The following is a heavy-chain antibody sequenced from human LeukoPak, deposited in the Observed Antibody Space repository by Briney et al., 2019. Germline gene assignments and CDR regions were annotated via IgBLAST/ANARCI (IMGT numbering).Heavy chain of an antibody. J-gene: IGHJ4*02. D-gene: IGHD5-12*01. Sequence: GGSLRLSCAASGFTFSSYGMHWVRQAPGKGLEWVAVISYDGGNKYYADSVKGRFTISRDNSKNTLYLQMNSLRAEDTAVYYCARGVATIGYYFDYWGQGTLVTVSS. CDR1: GFTFSSYG. CDR2: ISYDGGNK. V-gene: IGHV3-30*03. CDR3: ARGVATIGYYFDY.